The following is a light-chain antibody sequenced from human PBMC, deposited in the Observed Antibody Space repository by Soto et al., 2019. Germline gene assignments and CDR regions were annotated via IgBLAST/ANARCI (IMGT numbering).Light chain of an antibody. CDR1: QRISSC. CDR2: AAS. V-gene: IGKV1-39*01. CDR3: QQSYSTPRT. J-gene: IGKJ1*01. Sequence: DIQMTQSPSSLSASVGDRVTVTCRASQRISSCLNWYQQKPGKAPKXMIYAASSLQSGVPSRFSGSGSGTDCTLTISSLQPEDFATYYCQQSYSTPRTLGQGTKVDIK.